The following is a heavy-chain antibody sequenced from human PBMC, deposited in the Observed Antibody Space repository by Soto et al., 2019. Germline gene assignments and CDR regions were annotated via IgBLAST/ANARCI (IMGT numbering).Heavy chain of an antibody. Sequence: QLQLQESGPGLVKPSETLSLTCTVSGGSISSSSYYWGWIRQPPGKGLEWIGSIYYSGSTYYNPSLKSRFTISVDTSKNQFSLKLSSVTAADTAVYYCASEYSSGWYVDYYYYGMDVWGQGTTVTVSS. CDR1: GGSISSSSYY. V-gene: IGHV4-39*01. CDR2: IYYSGST. D-gene: IGHD6-19*01. J-gene: IGHJ6*02. CDR3: ASEYSSGWYVDYYYYGMDV.